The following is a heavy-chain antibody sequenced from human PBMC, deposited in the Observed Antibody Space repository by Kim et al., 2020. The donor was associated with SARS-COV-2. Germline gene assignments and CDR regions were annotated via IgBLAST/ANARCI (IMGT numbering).Heavy chain of an antibody. J-gene: IGHJ5*02. CDR1: GGTFSSYA. D-gene: IGHD2-2*03. CDR2: IIPILGIA. V-gene: IGHV1-69*04. CDR3: ARHGGYCSSTSCYARWIDP. Sequence: SVKVSCKASGGTFSSYAISWVRQAPGQGLEWMGRIIPILGIANYAQKFQGRVTITADKSTSTAYMELSSLRSEDTAVYYCARHGGYCSSTSCYARWIDPWGQGTLVTVSS.